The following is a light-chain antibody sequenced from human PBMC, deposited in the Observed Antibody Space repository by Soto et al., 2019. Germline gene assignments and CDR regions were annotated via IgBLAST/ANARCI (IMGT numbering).Light chain of an antibody. V-gene: IGKV3-20*01. Sequence: ENVLTQSPGTLSLSPGERATLSCRASQTVSSYLTWYQQRPGQAPRLLISGASRRATGIPDRFSGSGSGTDFTLTIRRLEPEDFALYYCQQYGTSPIPFGQGTRLQIK. CDR1: QTVSSY. CDR3: QQYGTSPIP. CDR2: GAS. J-gene: IGKJ5*01.